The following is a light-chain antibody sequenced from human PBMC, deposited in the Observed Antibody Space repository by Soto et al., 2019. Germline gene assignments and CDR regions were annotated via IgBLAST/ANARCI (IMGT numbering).Light chain of an antibody. CDR3: LSFDSSLSVV. CDR2: GNT. CDR1: SSNIGAGYD. J-gene: IGLJ2*01. V-gene: IGLV1-40*01. Sequence: QSVLTQPPSVSGAPGQRVTISCTGSSSNIGAGYDVHWYQQLPGRAPKLLIYGNTNRPSGVPDRFSGSKSGTSASLAITGLQAEDEADYYCLSFDSSLSVVFGGVPQLTVL.